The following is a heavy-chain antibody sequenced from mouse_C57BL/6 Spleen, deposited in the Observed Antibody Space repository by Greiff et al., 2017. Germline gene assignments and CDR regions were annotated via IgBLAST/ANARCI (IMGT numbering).Heavy chain of an antibody. CDR1: GFNIKDYY. V-gene: IGHV14-1*01. J-gene: IGHJ4*01. Sequence: EVHLVESGAELVRPGASVKLSCTASGFNIKDYYMHWVKQRPEQGLEWIGRIDPEDGDTEYAPKFQGKATMTADTSSNTAYLQLSSLTSEDTAVYYCTTCPTTVVATGAMDYWGQGTSVTVSS. CDR2: IDPEDGDT. CDR3: TTCPTTVVATGAMDY. D-gene: IGHD1-1*01.